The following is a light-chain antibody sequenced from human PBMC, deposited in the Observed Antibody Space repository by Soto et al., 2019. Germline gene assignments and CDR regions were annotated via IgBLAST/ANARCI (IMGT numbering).Light chain of an antibody. J-gene: IGKJ4*01. CDR3: QQSYSAPVLT. Sequence: DIQMTQSPSSLSASVGDRVTITCRASQSIGTYLNWYQQKPGTAPKLVIHGASSLQSGGPSRFGGGGSGTEFTPTISSLQPEDCATYYYQQSYSAPVLTFGGGTRVEIK. V-gene: IGKV1-39*01. CDR2: GAS. CDR1: QSIGTY.